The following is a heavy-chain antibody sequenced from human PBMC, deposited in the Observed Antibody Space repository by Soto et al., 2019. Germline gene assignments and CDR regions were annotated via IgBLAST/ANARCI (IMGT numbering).Heavy chain of an antibody. J-gene: IGHJ4*02. CDR3: ARDQGSYYYDSSGYSSPFDY. CDR1: GGTFSSYA. CDR2: IIPIFGTA. Sequence: GASVKVSCKASGGTFSSYAISWVRQAPGQGLEWMGGIIPIFGTANYAQKFQGRVTITADESTSTAYMELSSLRSEDTAVYYCARDQGSYYYDSSGYSSPFDYWGQGTLVTAPQ. V-gene: IGHV1-69*13. D-gene: IGHD3-22*01.